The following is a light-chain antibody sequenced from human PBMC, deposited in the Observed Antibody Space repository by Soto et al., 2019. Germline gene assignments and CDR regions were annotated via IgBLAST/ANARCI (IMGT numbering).Light chain of an antibody. J-gene: IGLJ1*01. CDR2: EVS. Sequence: QSVLTQPASVSGSPGQSITISCTGTSSDVGGYNYVSWYQQHPGKAPKLMIYEVSNRPSGVSNRFSGSKSGNTASLTISGLQAEDEADYYCSSYTSSSTKGVFGNGTKVT. CDR3: SSYTSSSTKGV. CDR1: SSDVGGYNY. V-gene: IGLV2-14*01.